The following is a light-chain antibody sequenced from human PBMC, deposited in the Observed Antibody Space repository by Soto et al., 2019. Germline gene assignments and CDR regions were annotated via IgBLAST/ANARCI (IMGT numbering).Light chain of an antibody. J-gene: IGKJ4*01. CDR3: QQRANWRGLT. V-gene: IGKV3-11*01. CDR2: DAS. Sequence: EIVLTQSPATLSLSPGERATLSCRASQSVRSSLAWYQQKPGQAPRLLIYDASSRATGIPARFSGSGSGTDFTLTLPSLEPEDFAIYYCQQRANWRGLTFGGRTQVQIK. CDR1: QSVRSS.